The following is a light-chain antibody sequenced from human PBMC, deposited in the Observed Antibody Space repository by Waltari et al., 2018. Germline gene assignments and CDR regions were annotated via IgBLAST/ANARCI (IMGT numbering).Light chain of an antibody. V-gene: IGKV4-1*01. J-gene: IGKJ4*01. CDR3: QQYYSTLLT. Sequence: DSVMTQSPAPLAVSLAARATTNCKSSQSVLYSSNNKNYLAWYQQKPGQPPKLLIYWASNRESGVPDRFSGSGSGTDFTLTISSLQAEDVAVYYCQQYYSTLLTFGGGTKVEIK. CDR2: WAS. CDR1: QSVLYSSNNKNY.